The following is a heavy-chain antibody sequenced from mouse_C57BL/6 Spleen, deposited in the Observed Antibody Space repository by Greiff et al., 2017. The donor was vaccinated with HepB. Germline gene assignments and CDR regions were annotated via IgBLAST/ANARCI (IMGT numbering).Heavy chain of an antibody. CDR1: GYAFTNYL. Sequence: QVQLQQSGAELVRPGTSVKVSCKASGYAFTNYLIEWVKQRPGQGLEWIGVINPGSGGTNYNEKFKGKATLTADKSSSTAYMQLSSLTSEDSAVYFCARIGNGAYWGQGTLVTVSA. CDR2: INPGSGGT. CDR3: ARIGNGAY. D-gene: IGHD2-1*01. V-gene: IGHV1-54*01. J-gene: IGHJ3*01.